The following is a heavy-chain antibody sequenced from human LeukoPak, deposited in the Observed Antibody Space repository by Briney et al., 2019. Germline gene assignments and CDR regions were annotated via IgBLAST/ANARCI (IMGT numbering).Heavy chain of an antibody. CDR3: ARDYSGFLESPYNWFDP. J-gene: IGHJ5*02. CDR1: GYTFTSYY. D-gene: IGHD3-3*01. CDR2: INPSGGST. Sequence: ASVKVSCKASGYTFTSYYMHWVRQAPGQGLEWMGIINPSGGSTSYAQKFQGRVTMTRDTSTSTVYMELSSLRSKDTAVYYCARDYSGFLESPYNWFDPWGQGTLVTVSS. V-gene: IGHV1-46*01.